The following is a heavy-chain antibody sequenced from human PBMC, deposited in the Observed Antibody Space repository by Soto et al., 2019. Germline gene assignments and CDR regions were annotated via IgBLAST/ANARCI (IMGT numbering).Heavy chain of an antibody. D-gene: IGHD2-15*01. CDR1: GGSISSLY. CDR2: IDSAGTT. Sequence: SETLSLTCVVSGGSISSLYWSWIRQPAGKGLEWIGRIDSAGTTDYNPSLKSRVTMSVDTSNNQVSLKLSSVTAADTAVYYCARAGGVVVPATPYYHGVDVWGQGTTVTVSS. CDR3: ARAGGVVVPATPYYHGVDV. J-gene: IGHJ6*02. V-gene: IGHV4-4*07.